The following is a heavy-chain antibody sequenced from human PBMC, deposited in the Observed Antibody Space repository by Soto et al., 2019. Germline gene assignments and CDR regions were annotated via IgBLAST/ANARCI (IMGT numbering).Heavy chain of an antibody. CDR1: GYTFTTYG. CDR3: ARQGFDY. V-gene: IGHV1-18*01. CDR2: LSTYKGNT. Sequence: ASVKVSCKASGYTFTTYGIIWVRQAPGQGLEWMGWLSTYKGNTNYAQNLQGRVTMTTDTSTSTVYMELRSLTSDDTAVYYCARQGFDYWGQGTLVTVSS. J-gene: IGHJ4*02.